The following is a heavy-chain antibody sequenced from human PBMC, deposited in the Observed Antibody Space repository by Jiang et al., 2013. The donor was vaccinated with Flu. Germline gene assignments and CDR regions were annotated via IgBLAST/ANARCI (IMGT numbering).Heavy chain of an antibody. D-gene: IGHD3-22*01. J-gene: IGHJ4*02. Sequence: KPTQTLTLTCTFSGFSLSGTGVGVGWIRQPPGEALEWLALIYWDDDKRYSPSLKSRLAITMDTSKTQVVLTMTNMDPVDTATYYCAHSVPYDGTGYYDYYFDYWGQGTLVTVSS. CDR1: GFSLSGTGVG. V-gene: IGHV2-5*02. CDR2: IYWDDDK. CDR3: AHSVPYDGTGYYDYYFDY.